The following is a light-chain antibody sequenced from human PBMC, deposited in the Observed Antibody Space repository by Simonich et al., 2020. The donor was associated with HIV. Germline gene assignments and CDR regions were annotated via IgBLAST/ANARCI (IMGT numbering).Light chain of an antibody. CDR3: VLYMGSGIWV. CDR2: STN. V-gene: IGLV8-61*01. Sequence: QTVVTQEPSFSVSPGGTVTLTCGLSSGSVSTSYFPSCYQQTPGQAPRTIIYSTNTRSSGVPDRFSGSILGNKAALTITGAQADDESDYYCVLYMGSGIWVFGGGTKLAVL. J-gene: IGLJ2*01. CDR1: SGSVSTSYF.